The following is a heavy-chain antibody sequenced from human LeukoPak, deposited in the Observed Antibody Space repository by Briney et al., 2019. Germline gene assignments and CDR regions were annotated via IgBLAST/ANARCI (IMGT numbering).Heavy chain of an antibody. Sequence: GGSLRLSCAASGFTFSSYEMHWVRQAPGKGLEWVSSISSSSSYIYYADSVKGRFTFSRDNAKNSLLLQMNSLRAEDTAVYYCARSGWFGELGFDYWGQGTLVTVSS. CDR1: GFTFSSYE. D-gene: IGHD3-10*01. J-gene: IGHJ4*02. CDR2: ISSSSSYI. CDR3: ARSGWFGELGFDY. V-gene: IGHV3-21*01.